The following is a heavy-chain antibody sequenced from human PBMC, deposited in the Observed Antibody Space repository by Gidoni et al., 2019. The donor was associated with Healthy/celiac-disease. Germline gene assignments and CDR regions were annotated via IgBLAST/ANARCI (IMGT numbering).Heavy chain of an antibody. J-gene: IGHJ4*02. D-gene: IGHD6-6*01. Sequence: QLKLQESGPGLVKPSETLSLTCTVSGGSISSSCYYWGWSRQPPGKGLEWIGSIYYSGSTYYNPALKSRVTISVDTSKNQFSLKLSSVTAADTAVYYCARLIAARNYYFDYWGQGTLVTVSS. V-gene: IGHV4-39*01. CDR3: ARLIAARNYYFDY. CDR2: IYYSGST. CDR1: GGSISSSCYY.